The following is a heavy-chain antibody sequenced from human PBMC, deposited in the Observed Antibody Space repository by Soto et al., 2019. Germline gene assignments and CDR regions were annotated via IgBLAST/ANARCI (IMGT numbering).Heavy chain of an antibody. V-gene: IGHV3-23*01. CDR2: ISCCGGSA. CDR1: GFNLKKFA. Sequence: EVQLLGSGGGVVQPGGSLRLSCVASGFNLKKFAMAWVRQAAGEGLEWVSGISCCGGSASYADSVKGRFSIARDDSKITVSLQLNSLRVDDTAQYYCAKADGQQWLIPHLDNWGQGTLVTVS. D-gene: IGHD6-19*01. CDR3: AKADGQQWLIPHLDN. J-gene: IGHJ4*02.